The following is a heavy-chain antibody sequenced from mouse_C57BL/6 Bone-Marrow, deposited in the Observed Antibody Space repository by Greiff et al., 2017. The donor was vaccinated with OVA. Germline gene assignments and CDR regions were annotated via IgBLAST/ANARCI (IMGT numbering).Heavy chain of an antibody. CDR3: ARQGYDVDYYAMDY. D-gene: IGHD3-2*02. V-gene: IGHV5-12*01. Sequence: EVQVVESGGGLVQPGGSLKLSCAASGFTFSDYYMYWVRQTPEKRLEWVAYISNGGGSTYYPDTVKGRFTISRDNAKNTLYLQMSRLKSEDTAMYYCARQGYDVDYYAMDYWGQGTSVTVSS. J-gene: IGHJ4*01. CDR2: ISNGGGST. CDR1: GFTFSDYY.